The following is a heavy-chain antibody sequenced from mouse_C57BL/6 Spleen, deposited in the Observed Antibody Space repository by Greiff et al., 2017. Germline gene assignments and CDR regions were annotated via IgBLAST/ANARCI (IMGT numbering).Heavy chain of an antibody. Sequence: EVKLVESGGGLVKPGGSLKLSCAASGFTFSSYAMSWVRQTPEKRLEWVATISDGGSYTYYPDNVKGRFTISRDNAKNNLYLQMSHLKSEDTAMYYCARDGAVVAPAYFDVWGTGTTVTVSS. CDR2: ISDGGSYT. CDR1: GFTFSSYA. J-gene: IGHJ1*03. D-gene: IGHD1-1*01. V-gene: IGHV5-4*01. CDR3: ARDGAVVAPAYFDV.